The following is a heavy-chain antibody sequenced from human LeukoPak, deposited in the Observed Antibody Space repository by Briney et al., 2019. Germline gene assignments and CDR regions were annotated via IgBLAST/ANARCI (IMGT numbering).Heavy chain of an antibody. V-gene: IGHV3-23*01. CDR3: TRENWFLDF. D-gene: IGHD3-9*01. CDR1: GFTFRSYG. J-gene: IGHJ4*02. CDR2: MSGSGVNT. Sequence: PGGPLRLSCAASGFTFRSYGMSWVRQAPGKGLEWVSGMSGSGVNTDYADSVKDRFTISRDNAKNSLYLQMNSLRAEDTAVYYCTRENWFLDFWGQGTLVTVSS.